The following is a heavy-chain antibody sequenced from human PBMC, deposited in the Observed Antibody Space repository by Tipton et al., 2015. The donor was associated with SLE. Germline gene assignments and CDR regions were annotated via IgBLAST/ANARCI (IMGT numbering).Heavy chain of an antibody. V-gene: IGHV3-66*02. CDR2: IYSGGST. CDR3: ASGSYNAFHS. D-gene: IGHD3-16*01. CDR1: GFSVSNNY. J-gene: IGHJ3*02. Sequence: SLRLSCTASGFSVSNNYMSWVRQAPGKGLEWVSVIYSGGSTSYADSVKGRFTISRDNSQNMLNLQMNTLRADDTAVYYCASGSYNAFHSWGQGTMVTVSS.